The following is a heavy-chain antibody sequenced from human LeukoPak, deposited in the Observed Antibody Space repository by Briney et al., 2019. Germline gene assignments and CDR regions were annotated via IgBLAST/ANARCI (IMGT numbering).Heavy chain of an antibody. CDR3: TTGPMAPEGFNY. D-gene: IGHD3-10*01. CDR2: ISGSGRST. J-gene: IGHJ4*02. Sequence: GGSLRLSCAASGFTFSSYAMSWVRQAPGKGLEWVSAISGSGRSTYYADSVKGRFTISRDNSKNTLYLQMNSLRAEDTAVYYCTTGPMAPEGFNYWGQGTLVTVSS. CDR1: GFTFSSYA. V-gene: IGHV3-23*01.